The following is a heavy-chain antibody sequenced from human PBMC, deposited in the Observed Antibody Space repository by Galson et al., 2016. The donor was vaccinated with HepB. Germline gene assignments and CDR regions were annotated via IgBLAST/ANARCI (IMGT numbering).Heavy chain of an antibody. CDR3: ARDGDYEVNALDI. CDR2: INADNGIT. CDR1: GYTFTING. Sequence: SVKVSCKASGYTFTINGLHWVRQAPGPGLEWMAWINADNGITRYSEPFQDRVILTRDTSASIAYMEMSSLRSEDTAIHYCARDGDYEVNALDIWGQGTMVTVSS. D-gene: IGHD3-16*01. V-gene: IGHV1-3*01. J-gene: IGHJ3*02.